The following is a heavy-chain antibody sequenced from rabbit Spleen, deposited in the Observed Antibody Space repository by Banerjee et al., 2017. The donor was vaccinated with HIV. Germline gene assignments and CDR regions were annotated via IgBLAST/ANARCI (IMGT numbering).Heavy chain of an antibody. CDR3: ARAPNGATDYAYTPNL. J-gene: IGHJ4*01. D-gene: IGHD6-1*01. Sequence: QEQLEESGGDLVQPEGSLTLTCKASGFSLSSDYYICWVRQAPGKGLEWIACIYAGSSGSTYYASWAKGRFTISKTSSTTVTLQMTSLTAADTATYFCARAPNGATDYAYTPNLWGPGTLVTVS. V-gene: IGHV1S45*01. CDR2: IYAGSSGST. CDR1: GFSLSSDYY.